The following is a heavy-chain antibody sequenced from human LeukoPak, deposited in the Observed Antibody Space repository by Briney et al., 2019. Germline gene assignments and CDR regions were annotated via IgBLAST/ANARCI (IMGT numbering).Heavy chain of an antibody. Sequence: GGSLRLSCAASGFTFSSYWMHWVRQAPGKGPVWISHISSGDGTNIGHADSVKGRFTISRDNAKNTLYLQMNSLGVEDTAVYYCTRTTGQRCFDCWGQGTQVTVSS. CDR1: GFTFSSYW. CDR3: TRTTGQRCFDC. D-gene: IGHD4-11*01. CDR2: ISSGDGTNI. V-gene: IGHV3-74*01. J-gene: IGHJ4*02.